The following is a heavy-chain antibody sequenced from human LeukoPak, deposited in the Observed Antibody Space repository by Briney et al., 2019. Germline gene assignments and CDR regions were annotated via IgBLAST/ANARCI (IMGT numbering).Heavy chain of an antibody. J-gene: IGHJ6*03. CDR3: ASDIVVVPAALSDFWSGYPYYYYYYMDV. CDR2: INNDGSGT. V-gene: IGHV3-74*01. D-gene: IGHD2-2*01. CDR1: GFTFSSYW. Sequence: GGSLRLSCAASGFTFSSYWMHWVRQAPGKGPVWVSRINNDGSGTTYADSVKGRFTISRDDAKNTLYLQMNSLRAEDTAVYYCASDIVVVPAALSDFWSGYPYYYYYYMDVWGKGTTVTVSS.